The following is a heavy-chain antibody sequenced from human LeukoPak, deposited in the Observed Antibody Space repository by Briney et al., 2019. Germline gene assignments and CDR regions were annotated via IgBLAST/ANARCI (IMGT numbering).Heavy chain of an antibody. CDR1: GYTFTGYY. J-gene: IGHJ4*02. D-gene: IGHD3-22*01. CDR3: ARQPGYYYDSSGYYSRYYFDY. Sequence: ASVKVSCKASGYTFTGYYMHWVRQAPGQGLEWMGWINPSSGGTNYAQKFQGRVTMTRDTSISTAYMELSRLRSDDTAVYYCARQPGYYYDSSGYYSRYYFDYWGQGTLVTVSS. CDR2: INPSSGGT. V-gene: IGHV1-2*02.